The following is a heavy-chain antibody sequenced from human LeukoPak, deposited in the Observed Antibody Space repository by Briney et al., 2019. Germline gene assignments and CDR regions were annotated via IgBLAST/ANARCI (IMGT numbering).Heavy chain of an antibody. CDR3: AGRVTGYSSGYVY. Sequence: GGSLRLSCVASGITFSNYAVSWVRQALEKGLDWVSVISGSAHKIRYADSVKGRFTISRDNSENIVYLQMNNLRAEDTAVYYCAGRVTGYSSGYVYWGQGTLVTVSS. J-gene: IGHJ4*02. CDR1: GITFSNYA. D-gene: IGHD5-18*01. V-gene: IGHV3-23*01. CDR2: ISGSAHKI.